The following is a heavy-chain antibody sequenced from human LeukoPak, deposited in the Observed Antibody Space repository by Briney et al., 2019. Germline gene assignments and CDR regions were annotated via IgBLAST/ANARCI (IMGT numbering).Heavy chain of an antibody. CDR1: GGSVSSSSYY. V-gene: IGHV4-39*01. CDR3: ARRQSYGSGTYYAPFDY. D-gene: IGHD3-10*01. Sequence: KPSETLSLTCTVSGGSVSSSSYYWGWIRQPPGKGLEWIGSIYYSGSTEYNPSLKSRVTISVDTSRNQFSLKLSSVTAADTAVYYCARRQSYGSGTYYAPFDYWGQGTLVTVSS. J-gene: IGHJ4*02. CDR2: IYYSGST.